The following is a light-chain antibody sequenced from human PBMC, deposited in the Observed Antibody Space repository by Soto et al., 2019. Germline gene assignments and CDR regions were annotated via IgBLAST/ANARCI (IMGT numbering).Light chain of an antibody. Sequence: GYRITITCRASQDVSQWLAWYQHKPGKAPKLLIYKASTLESGVSSRFSGRGSGTEFTLTIRDLQPDDFATYYCQQYSSDLNTFGQGTKLEIK. V-gene: IGKV1-5*03. CDR1: QDVSQW. J-gene: IGKJ2*01. CDR3: QQYSSDLNT. CDR2: KAS.